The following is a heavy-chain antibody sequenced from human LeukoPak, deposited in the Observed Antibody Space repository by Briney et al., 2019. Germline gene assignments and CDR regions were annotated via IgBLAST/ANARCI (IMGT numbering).Heavy chain of an antibody. D-gene: IGHD1-26*01. CDR3: ARDDDGSIVGANNPLDY. CDR2: IYYSGST. Sequence: PSETLSLTCTVSGGSISSSSYYWGWIRQPPGKGLEWIGSIYYSGSTYYNPSLKSRVTISVDTSKNQFSLKLSSVTAADTAVYYCARDDDGSIVGANNPLDYWGQGTLVTVSS. J-gene: IGHJ4*02. V-gene: IGHV4-39*02. CDR1: GGSISSSSYY.